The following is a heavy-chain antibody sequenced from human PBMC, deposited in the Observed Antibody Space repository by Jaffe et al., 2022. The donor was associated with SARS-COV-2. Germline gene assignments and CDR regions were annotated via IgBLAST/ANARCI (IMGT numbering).Heavy chain of an antibody. CDR1: GIGFSNFW. D-gene: IGHD3-16*01. J-gene: IGHJ4*02. CDR3: AKIAGSGWAEY. Sequence: EVQLVESGGGLVQPGGSLRLSCVTSGIGFSNFWMGWVRQPPGKELEWVATIGRDGSGTFYMDSVRGRFSVSRDNAKNSLFLQLNSLRAEDTAIYYCAKIAGSGWAEYWGQGTPITVSS. CDR2: IGRDGSGT. V-gene: IGHV3-7*01.